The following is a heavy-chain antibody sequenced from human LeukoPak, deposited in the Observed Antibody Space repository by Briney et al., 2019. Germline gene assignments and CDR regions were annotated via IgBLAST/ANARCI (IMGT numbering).Heavy chain of an antibody. D-gene: IGHD3-10*01. CDR1: GLTFSTYA. CDR2: MTGSGGST. CDR3: AKDLGLLWFGTFDY. V-gene: IGHV3-23*01. J-gene: IGHJ4*02. Sequence: AGGSLRLSCAASGLTFSTYAMSWVRQAPGKGLEWVATMTGSGGSTFYGDSVKGRFTIARDNSNNMLYLQMNSLRAEDTAVYYCAKDLGLLWFGTFDYWGQGILVTVSS.